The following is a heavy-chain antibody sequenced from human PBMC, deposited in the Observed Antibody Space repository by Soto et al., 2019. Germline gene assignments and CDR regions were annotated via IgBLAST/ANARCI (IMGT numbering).Heavy chain of an antibody. V-gene: IGHV3-23*01. CDR1: GFTFSIYA. CDR2: ISGSGGST. D-gene: IGHD6-19*01. CDR3: ANQAPEYSSGCFDY. Sequence: PGGSLRLSCAASGFTFSIYALSWVRQAPGKGLEWVSSISGSGGSTYYADSVKGRFTISRDNSKNTLYLQMNSLRAEDTAVYYCANQAPEYSSGCFDYWGQGTLVTVSS. J-gene: IGHJ4*02.